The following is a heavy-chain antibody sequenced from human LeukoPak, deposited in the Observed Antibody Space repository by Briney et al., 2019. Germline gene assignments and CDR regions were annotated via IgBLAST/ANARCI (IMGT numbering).Heavy chain of an antibody. J-gene: IGHJ4*02. CDR3: ARGGYYYDSSGYSFGY. D-gene: IGHD3-22*01. CDR1: GYTFTSYD. V-gene: IGHV1-8*01. CDR2: MNPNSGNT. Sequence: GASVKVSCKASGYTFTSYDINWVRQATGQGLEWMGWMNPNSGNTGYAQKFQGRVTMTRNTSISTAYMELSSLRPEDTAVYYCARGGYYYDSSGYSFGYWGQGTLVTVSS.